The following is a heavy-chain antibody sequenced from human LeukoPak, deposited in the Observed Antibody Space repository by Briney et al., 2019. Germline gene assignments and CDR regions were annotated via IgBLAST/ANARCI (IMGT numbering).Heavy chain of an antibody. Sequence: GASVKVSCKASGYIFISYGISWVRQAPGQGREWMGWISAYNGNTNYAQKLQGRVTMTTDTSTSTAYMELRSLRSDDTAVYYCARGIAVAGTLSINWFDPWGQGTLVTVSS. CDR1: GYIFISYG. CDR2: ISAYNGNT. V-gene: IGHV1-18*01. CDR3: ARGIAVAGTLSINWFDP. J-gene: IGHJ5*02. D-gene: IGHD6-19*01.